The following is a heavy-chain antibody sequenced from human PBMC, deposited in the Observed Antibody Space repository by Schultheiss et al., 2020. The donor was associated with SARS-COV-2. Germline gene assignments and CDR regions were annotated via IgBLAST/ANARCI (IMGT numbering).Heavy chain of an antibody. CDR3: AKAHSSGWIGRNAFDI. J-gene: IGHJ3*02. CDR2: IKSKTDGGTT. CDR1: GFTFSNAW. V-gene: IGHV3-15*07. D-gene: IGHD6-19*01. Sequence: GESLKISCAASGFTFSNAWMNWVRQAPGKGLEWVGRIKSKTDGGTTDYAAPVKGRFTISRDDSKNTLYLQMNSLRAEDTAVYYCAKAHSSGWIGRNAFDIWGQGTMVTVSS.